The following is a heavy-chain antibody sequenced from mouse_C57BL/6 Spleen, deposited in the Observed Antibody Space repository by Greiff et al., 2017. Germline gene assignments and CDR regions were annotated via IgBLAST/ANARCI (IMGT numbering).Heavy chain of an antibody. CDR2: IDPNSGGT. CDR3: ARGGSSIYYYAMDY. J-gene: IGHJ4*01. V-gene: IGHV1-72*01. CDR1: GYTFTSYW. D-gene: IGHD1-1*01. Sequence: QVQLQQPGAELVKPGASVQLSCKASGYTFTSYWLHWVKQRPGRGLEWIGRIDPNSGGTKYNEKFKSKATLTVDKPSSTAYMQLSSLTSEDSAVYNGARGGSSIYYYAMDYWGQGTSVTVCS.